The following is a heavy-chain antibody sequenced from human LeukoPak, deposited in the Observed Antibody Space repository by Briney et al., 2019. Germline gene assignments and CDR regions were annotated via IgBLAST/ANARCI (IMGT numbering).Heavy chain of an antibody. CDR2: INPSGGST. J-gene: IGHJ5*02. Sequence: GASVKVSCKASGYTFTSYNIHWVRQAPGQGLEWMGIINPSGGSTNYAQKFQGRVTITADKSTSTAYMELSSLRSEDTAVYYCASANRGDSSGYYSSWFDPWGQGALVTVSS. CDR1: GYTFTSYN. V-gene: IGHV1-46*01. CDR3: ASANRGDSSGYYSSWFDP. D-gene: IGHD3-22*01.